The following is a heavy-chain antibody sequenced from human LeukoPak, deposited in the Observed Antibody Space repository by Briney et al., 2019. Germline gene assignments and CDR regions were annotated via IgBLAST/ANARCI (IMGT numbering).Heavy chain of an antibody. D-gene: IGHD3-3*01. CDR1: GSIFSSYV. V-gene: IGHV3-23*01. Sequence: TGGSLRLSCAASGSIFSSYVVSWVRQAPGKGLEWVSGISASGDRTYYADSVKGRFTISRDNSKNTLYLQMNSLRAEDTAIYYCAKDLPKITIFGALQHWGQGTLVTVSS. J-gene: IGHJ1*01. CDR2: ISASGDRT. CDR3: AKDLPKITIFGALQH.